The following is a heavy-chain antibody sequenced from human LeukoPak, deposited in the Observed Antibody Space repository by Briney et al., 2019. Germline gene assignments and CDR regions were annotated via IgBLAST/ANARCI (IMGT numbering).Heavy chain of an antibody. Sequence: ASVKVSCKASGYTFTSYGISWVRQAPGQGLEWMGWISAYNGNTNYAQKFQGRVTITTDESTSTAYMELSSLRSEDTAVYYCARGERNSNWNYGYWGQGTLVTVSS. CDR1: GYTFTSYG. V-gene: IGHV1-18*01. CDR3: ARGERNSNWNYGY. D-gene: IGHD1-7*01. CDR2: ISAYNGNT. J-gene: IGHJ4*02.